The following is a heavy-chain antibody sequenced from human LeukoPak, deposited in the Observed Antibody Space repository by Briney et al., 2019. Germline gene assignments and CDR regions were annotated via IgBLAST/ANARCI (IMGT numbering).Heavy chain of an antibody. J-gene: IGHJ4*02. V-gene: IGHV1-18*01. CDR1: GYTFITYG. Sequence: ASVKVSCKASGYTFITYGVNWVRQAPGQGLEWMGWISAYNGNTNYAQKLQGRVTMTTDTSTSTAYMELRSLRSDDTAVYYCARATLSRFGELLDYWGQGTLVTVSS. CDR3: ARATLSRFGELLDY. CDR2: ISAYNGNT. D-gene: IGHD3-10*01.